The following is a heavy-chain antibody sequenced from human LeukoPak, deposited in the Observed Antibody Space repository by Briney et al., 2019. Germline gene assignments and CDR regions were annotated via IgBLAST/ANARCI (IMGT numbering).Heavy chain of an antibody. CDR3: ARDQYDSSGTLFDY. Sequence: ASVKVSCKASGYTFTNYGISWVRQAPGQGPEWMGWISAYNGNTNYAQKLQGRVTMTTDTSTSTGYMELRSLRSDDTAVYYCARDQYDSSGTLFDYWGQGTLVTVSS. D-gene: IGHD3-22*01. CDR2: ISAYNGNT. V-gene: IGHV1-18*01. J-gene: IGHJ4*02. CDR1: GYTFTNYG.